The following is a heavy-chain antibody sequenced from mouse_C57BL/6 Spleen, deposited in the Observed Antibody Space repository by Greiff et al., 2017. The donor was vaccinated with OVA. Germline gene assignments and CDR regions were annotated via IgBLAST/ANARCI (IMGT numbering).Heavy chain of an antibody. J-gene: IGHJ2*01. CDR2: ISRGGSYT. D-gene: IGHD1-1*01. Sequence: EVMLVESGGDLVKPGGSLKLSCAASGFTFSSYGMSWVRQTPDKRLEWVATISRGGSYTYYPDSVKGRFTISRDNAKNTLYLQMSSLKSEDTAMYYCAREGTTVSYYFDYWGQGTTLTVSS. CDR1: GFTFSSYG. CDR3: AREGTTVSYYFDY. V-gene: IGHV5-6*01.